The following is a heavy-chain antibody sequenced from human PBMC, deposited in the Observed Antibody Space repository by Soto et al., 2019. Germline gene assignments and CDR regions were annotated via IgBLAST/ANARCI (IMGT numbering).Heavy chain of an antibody. CDR1: GFSFSNYG. CDR3: AKDRVIQLLPIWPDP. D-gene: IGHD2-2*01. J-gene: IGHJ5*02. Sequence: GGSLRLSCAASGFSFSNYGMHWVRQAPGKGLEWVAFVSSDGNNKYYADSVKGRFTISRDNSKNTLYLQVDSLRVDDTAVYYCAKDRVIQLLPIWPDPWGQGTLVTVSS. CDR2: VSSDGNNK. V-gene: IGHV3-30*18.